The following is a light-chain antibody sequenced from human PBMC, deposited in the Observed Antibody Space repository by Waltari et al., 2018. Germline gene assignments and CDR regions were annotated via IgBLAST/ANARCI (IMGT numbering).Light chain of an antibody. V-gene: IGLV2-18*02. J-gene: IGLJ3*02. CDR3: SSPTTSITWV. Sequence: QSALTQPPSVSGSPGQSVTLSCTAPSSDVGNYNRVSWYQQSPGTAPKLMIYDVTNRPSGVPDRFSGSKSGNTASLTISGLQAEDEADYYCSSPTTSITWVFGGGTKLTVL. CDR2: DVT. CDR1: SSDVGNYNR.